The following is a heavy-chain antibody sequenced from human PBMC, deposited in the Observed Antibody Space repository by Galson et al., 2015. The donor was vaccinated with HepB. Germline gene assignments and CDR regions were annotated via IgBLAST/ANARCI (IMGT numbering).Heavy chain of an antibody. D-gene: IGHD3-10*01. Sequence: SVKVSCKASGYSFNDYYIQWVRQAPGQGLEWMAWINPENGDTKSAQKIQGRVTLTWDTSVNTAYMELTGLTSDDTAVYYCARPISLFRGVLPPPFSYWGQGTLVAVSS. J-gene: IGHJ4*02. CDR2: INPENGDT. V-gene: IGHV1-2*02. CDR1: GYSFNDYY. CDR3: ARPISLFRGVLPPPFSY.